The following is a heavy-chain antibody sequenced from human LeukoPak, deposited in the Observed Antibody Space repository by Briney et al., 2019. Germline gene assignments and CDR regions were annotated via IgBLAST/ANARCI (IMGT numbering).Heavy chain of an antibody. Sequence: GASVKVSCTASGYTFTGYYMHWVRQAPAQGLEWMGRINPNSGGTNYAQKFQGRVTMTRETSISTAYMELSRLRSDDTAVYYCARSHLYDSSGYYVYWGQGTLVTVSS. D-gene: IGHD3-22*01. CDR3: ARSHLYDSSGYYVY. CDR2: INPNSGGT. CDR1: GYTFTGYY. J-gene: IGHJ4*02. V-gene: IGHV1-2*06.